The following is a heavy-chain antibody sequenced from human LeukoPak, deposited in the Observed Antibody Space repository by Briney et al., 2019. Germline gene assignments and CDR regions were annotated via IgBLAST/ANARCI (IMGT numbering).Heavy chain of an antibody. J-gene: IGHJ4*02. CDR2: ISSSSYI. CDR3: ARGALSIAVAGTFFDY. Sequence: PGGSLRLSCAASGFTFSGYGMHWVRQAPGKGLEWVSSISSSSYIYYADSVKGRFTISRDNAKNSLYLQMNSLRAEDTAVYYCARGALSIAVAGTFFDYWGQGTLVTVSS. D-gene: IGHD6-19*01. V-gene: IGHV3-21*01. CDR1: GFTFSGYG.